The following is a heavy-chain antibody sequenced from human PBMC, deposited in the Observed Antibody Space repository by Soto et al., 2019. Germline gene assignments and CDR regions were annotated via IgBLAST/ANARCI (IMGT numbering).Heavy chain of an antibody. CDR1: GFTFTSSA. D-gene: IGHD3-22*01. CDR3: AAGHYYDDSSGYSDY. J-gene: IGHJ4*02. Sequence: AVKVSCKASGFTFTSSAMQWVRQARGQRLEWIGWIVVGSGNTNYAQKFQERVTITRDMSTSTAYMELSSLRSEDTAVYYCAAGHYYDDSSGYSDYWGQGTLVIVSA. V-gene: IGHV1-58*02. CDR2: IVVGSGNT.